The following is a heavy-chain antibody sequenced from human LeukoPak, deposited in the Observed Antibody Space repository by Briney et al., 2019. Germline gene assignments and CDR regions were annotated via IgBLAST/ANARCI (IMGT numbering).Heavy chain of an antibody. J-gene: IGHJ4*02. V-gene: IGHV3-74*01. D-gene: IGHD6-6*01. Sequence: TGGSLRLSCAASGFTFSSYWMHWVRQAPGKGLVWVSRINSDGSSTSYADSVKGRFTISRDNAKNSLYLQMNSLRAEDTAVYYCAREGSLAARGDYWGQGTLVAVSS. CDR3: AREGSLAARGDY. CDR1: GFTFSSYW. CDR2: INSDGSST.